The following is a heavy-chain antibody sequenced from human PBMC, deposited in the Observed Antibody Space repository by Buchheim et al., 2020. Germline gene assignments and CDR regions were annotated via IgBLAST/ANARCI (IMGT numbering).Heavy chain of an antibody. CDR3: ARDRSGGSPTYYYYGMDV. CDR1: GYTFTGYY. CDR2: INPISGGT. V-gene: IGHV1-2*02. J-gene: IGHJ6*02. D-gene: IGHD2-15*01. Sequence: QVQLVQSGAEVKKPGASVKVSCKASGYTFTGYYMHWVRQAPGQGLDWMGWINPISGGTNYAQKFQGRVTMTRDTSISPAYMELSRLRSDDTAVYYCARDRSGGSPTYYYYGMDVWGQGTT.